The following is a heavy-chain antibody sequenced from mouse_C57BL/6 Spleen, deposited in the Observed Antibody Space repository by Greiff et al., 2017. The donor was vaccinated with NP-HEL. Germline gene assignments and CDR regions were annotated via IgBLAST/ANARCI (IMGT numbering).Heavy chain of an antibody. J-gene: IGHJ4*01. D-gene: IGHD1-1*01. CDR2: INYDGSST. Sequence: EVQVVESEGGLVQPGSSMKLSCTASGFTFSDYYMAWVRQVPEKGLEWVANINYDGSSTYYLDSLKSRFIISRDNAKNILYLQMSRLKSEDTATYYCARDTLYYGSSYGYAMDYWGQGTSVTVST. V-gene: IGHV5-16*01. CDR3: ARDTLYYGSSYGYAMDY. CDR1: GFTFSDYY.